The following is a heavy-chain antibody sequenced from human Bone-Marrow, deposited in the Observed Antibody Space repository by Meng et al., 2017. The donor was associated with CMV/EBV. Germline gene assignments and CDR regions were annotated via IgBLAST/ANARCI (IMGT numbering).Heavy chain of an antibody. CDR3: ARDGDELRDY. V-gene: IGHV4-39*07. CDR2: INHSGST. D-gene: IGHD1-7*01. CDR1: GGSISSSSYY. Sequence: SETLSLTCTVSGGSISSSSYYWGWIRQPPGKGLEWIGEINHSGSTNYNPSLKSRVTISVDTSKNQFSLKLSSVTAADTAVYYCARDGDELRDYWGQGTLVTVSS. J-gene: IGHJ4*02.